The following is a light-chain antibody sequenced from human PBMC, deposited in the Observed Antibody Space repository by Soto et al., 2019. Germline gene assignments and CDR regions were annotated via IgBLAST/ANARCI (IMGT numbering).Light chain of an antibody. Sequence: QSALTQPASVSGSPGQSITISCTGTSSDVGGYNYVSWYQHHPGKAPKLMIYEVSNRPSGVSNRFSGSKSGNTASLTISGLQAEGEADYYCSSYTSSSTLVFGTGTKVTVL. V-gene: IGLV2-14*01. J-gene: IGLJ1*01. CDR3: SSYTSSSTLV. CDR1: SSDVGGYNY. CDR2: EVS.